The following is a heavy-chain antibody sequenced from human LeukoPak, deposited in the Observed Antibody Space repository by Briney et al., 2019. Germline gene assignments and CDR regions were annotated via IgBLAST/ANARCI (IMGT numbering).Heavy chain of an antibody. J-gene: IGHJ4*02. Sequence: GGSLRLSCAASGFTFSSYSMNWVRQAPGKGLEWVSSISSSSSYIYYADSVKGRFTISRDNAKNSLYLQMNSLRAEDTAVYYCARGGVGAIPIDYWGQGALVTVSS. V-gene: IGHV3-21*01. CDR3: ARGGVGAIPIDY. CDR1: GFTFSSYS. D-gene: IGHD1-26*01. CDR2: ISSSSSYI.